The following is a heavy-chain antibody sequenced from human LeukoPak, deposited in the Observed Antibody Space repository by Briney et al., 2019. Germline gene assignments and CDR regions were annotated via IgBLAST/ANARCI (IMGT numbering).Heavy chain of an antibody. CDR2: ISYDGSNK. CDR1: GFTFSSYA. CDR3: AKAQGVVVAAAYFQH. V-gene: IGHV3-30*04. J-gene: IGHJ1*01. D-gene: IGHD2-15*01. Sequence: GGSLRLSCAASGFTFSSYAMHWVRQAPGKGLEWVAVISYDGSNKYYADSVKGRFTISRDNSKNTLYLQMNSLRAEDTAVYYCAKAQGVVVAAAYFQHWGQGTLVTVSS.